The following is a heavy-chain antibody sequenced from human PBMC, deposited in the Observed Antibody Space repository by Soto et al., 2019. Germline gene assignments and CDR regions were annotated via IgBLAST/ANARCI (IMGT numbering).Heavy chain of an antibody. CDR1: GGSISSGDYY. J-gene: IGHJ6*02. Sequence: QVQLQESGPGLVKPSQTLSLTCTVSGGSISSGDYYWSWLRQPPGKGLEWIGYIYYSGRTYYNPSLKSRVTISVDTSKNQFSLKLSSVTAADTAVYYCARVRVLRYFESAPYYYYGMDVWGQGTTVTVAS. D-gene: IGHD3-9*01. CDR3: ARVRVLRYFESAPYYYYGMDV. CDR2: IYYSGRT. V-gene: IGHV4-30-4*01.